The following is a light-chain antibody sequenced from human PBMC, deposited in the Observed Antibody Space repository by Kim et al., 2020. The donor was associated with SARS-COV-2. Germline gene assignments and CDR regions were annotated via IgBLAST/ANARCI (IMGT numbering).Light chain of an antibody. CDR3: QVWDSSSAYPV. Sequence: SYELTQPPSVSVAPGKTARITCGGNNIGSKSVHWYQQKPGQAPVLVIYYDSDRPSGIPERFSGSNSGNTATLTISRVEAGDEADYYCQVWDSSSAYPVFGGGNKLTVL. V-gene: IGLV3-21*04. J-gene: IGLJ3*02. CDR1: NIGSKS. CDR2: YDS.